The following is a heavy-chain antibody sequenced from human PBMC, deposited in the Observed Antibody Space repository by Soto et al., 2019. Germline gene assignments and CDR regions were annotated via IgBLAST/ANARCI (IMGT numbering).Heavy chain of an antibody. V-gene: IGHV4-59*08. D-gene: IGHD3-10*01. CDR2: IYSGNT. CDR3: GRRHGLDIDAYY. Sequence: PSETLSLTCTISGGSISGYYWTWIRQSPGKGLEYIGYIYSGNTNYNPSLNSRVTISVDTSKNQFSLKLSSVTAADTAVYYCGRRHGLDIDAYYWGQGILVTAPQ. CDR1: GGSISGYY. J-gene: IGHJ4*02.